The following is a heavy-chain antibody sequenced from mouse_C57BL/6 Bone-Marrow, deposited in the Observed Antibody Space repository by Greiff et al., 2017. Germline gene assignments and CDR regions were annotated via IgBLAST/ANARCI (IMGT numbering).Heavy chain of an antibody. CDR2: INPYNGDT. V-gene: IGHV1-20*01. CDR1: GYSFTGYF. D-gene: IGHD2-1*01. Sequence: VQLQQSGPELVKPGDSVKISCKASGYSFTGYFMNWVMQSHGKSLEWIGRINPYNGDTFYNQKFKGKATLTVDKSSSTAHMELRSLTSEVSAVYYCARSYGNPWFAYWGQGTLVTVSA. J-gene: IGHJ3*01. CDR3: ARSYGNPWFAY.